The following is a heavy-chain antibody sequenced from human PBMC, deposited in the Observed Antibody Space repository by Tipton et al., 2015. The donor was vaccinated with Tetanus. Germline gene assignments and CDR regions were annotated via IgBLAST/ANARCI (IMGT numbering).Heavy chain of an antibody. CDR1: GGSLSTAH. CDR3: AGVTAQRTELYFEH. CDR2: ITYSRAT. Sequence: TLSLTCTVSGGSLSTAHWAWIRQPPGKGLEWIGKITYSRATTYNATLQSRLRMSLDTSTSQFSLMLTSATAADTAVYYCAGVTAQRTELYFEHWGQGTQVTVSS. V-gene: IGHV4-59*01. J-gene: IGHJ1*01. D-gene: IGHD2-8*02.